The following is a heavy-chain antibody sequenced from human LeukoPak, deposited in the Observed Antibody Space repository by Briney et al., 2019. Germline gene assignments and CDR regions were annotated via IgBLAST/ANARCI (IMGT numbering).Heavy chain of an antibody. CDR3: ARGYSSSSFGYYY. CDR1: GFTFCDYC. V-gene: IGHV3-20*03. J-gene: IGHJ4*02. Sequence: GSLRLSFAASGFTFCDYCMSWVRQAPGKGLEWVSGINWNGGSTGYADSVKGRFTISRDNAKNSLYLQMNSLRAEDTALYYCARGYSSSSFGYYYWGQGTLVTVSS. D-gene: IGHD6-6*01. CDR2: INWNGGST.